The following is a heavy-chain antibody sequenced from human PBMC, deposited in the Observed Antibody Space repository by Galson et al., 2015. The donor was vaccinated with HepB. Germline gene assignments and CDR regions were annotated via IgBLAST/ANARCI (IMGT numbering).Heavy chain of an antibody. Sequence: SLRLSCAASGFTFDDYAMHWVRQAPGKGLEWVSGISWNSGSIGYADSVKGRFTISRDNAKNSLYLQMNSLRAEDTALYYCAKDKSSSRPWEYFQHWGQGTLVTVSS. V-gene: IGHV3-9*01. CDR1: GFTFDDYA. CDR2: ISWNSGSI. J-gene: IGHJ1*01. D-gene: IGHD6-13*01. CDR3: AKDKSSSRPWEYFQH.